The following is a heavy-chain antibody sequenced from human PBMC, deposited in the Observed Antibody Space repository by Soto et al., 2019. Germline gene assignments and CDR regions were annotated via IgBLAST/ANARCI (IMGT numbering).Heavy chain of an antibody. Sequence: QVQLVESGGGLVKPGGSLRLSCAASGFTFSDYYMSWIRQAPGKGLEWVSYISSSGSTIYYADSVKGRFTISRDNAKNSLYLQMNSLRAEDTAVYYCARELVINSGYDHYYYYGMDVWGQGTTVTVSS. J-gene: IGHJ6*02. CDR1: GFTFSDYY. CDR3: ARELVINSGYDHYYYYGMDV. V-gene: IGHV3-11*01. CDR2: ISSSGSTI. D-gene: IGHD5-12*01.